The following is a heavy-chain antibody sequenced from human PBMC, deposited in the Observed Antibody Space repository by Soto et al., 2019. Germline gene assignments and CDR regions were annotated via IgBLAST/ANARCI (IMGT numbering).Heavy chain of an antibody. D-gene: IGHD6-6*01. Sequence: VGSLRLSCAASGFTFSSYEMNWVRQAPGKGLEWVSYISSSGSTIYYADSVKGRFTISRDNAKNSLYLQMNSLRAEDTAVYYCARDMTARSFDYWGQGTLVTVSS. V-gene: IGHV3-48*03. CDR1: GFTFSSYE. CDR3: ARDMTARSFDY. CDR2: ISSSGSTI. J-gene: IGHJ4*02.